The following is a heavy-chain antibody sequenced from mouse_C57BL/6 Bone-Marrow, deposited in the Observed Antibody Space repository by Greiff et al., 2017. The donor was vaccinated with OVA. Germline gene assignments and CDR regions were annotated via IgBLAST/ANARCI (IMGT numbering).Heavy chain of an antibody. CDR3: ARGTGTDWYFDV. D-gene: IGHD4-1*01. J-gene: IGHJ1*03. CDR1: GFTFSSYA. Sequence: EVHLVESGGGLVKPGGSLKLSCAASGFTFSSYAMSWVRQTPEKRLEWVATISDGGSYTYYPDNVKGRFTISRDNAKNTLYLQMSHLKSEDTAMYYCARGTGTDWYFDVWGTGTTVTVSS. V-gene: IGHV5-4*01. CDR2: ISDGGSYT.